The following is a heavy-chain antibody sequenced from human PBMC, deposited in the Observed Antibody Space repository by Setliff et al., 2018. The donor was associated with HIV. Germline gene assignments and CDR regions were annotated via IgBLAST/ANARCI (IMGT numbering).Heavy chain of an antibody. CDR3: ARGWLQFGWFDP. CDR1: GGSISSYY. J-gene: IGHJ5*02. Sequence: SETLSLTCTASGGSISSYYWSWIRQPPGKGLEWIGFVFYSGDTSYNPSLKRRVTISVDTSKNQISLKLRSVTAADTAVYYCARGWLQFGWFDPWGQGALVTVSS. V-gene: IGHV4-59*01. D-gene: IGHD5-12*01. CDR2: VFYSGDT.